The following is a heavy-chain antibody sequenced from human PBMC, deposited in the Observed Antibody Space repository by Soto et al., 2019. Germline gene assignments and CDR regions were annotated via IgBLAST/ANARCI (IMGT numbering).Heavy chain of an antibody. J-gene: IGHJ5*02. Sequence: ASVKVSCKASGGTFSSYAISWVRQAPGQGLEWMGGIIPIFGTANYAQKFQGRVTITADESTSTAYMELSSLRSEDTAVYYCARDRDYYDSSGPYPNWFDHWGQGTLVTVSS. CDR1: GGTFSSYA. CDR3: ARDRDYYDSSGPYPNWFDH. D-gene: IGHD3-22*01. V-gene: IGHV1-69*13. CDR2: IIPIFGTA.